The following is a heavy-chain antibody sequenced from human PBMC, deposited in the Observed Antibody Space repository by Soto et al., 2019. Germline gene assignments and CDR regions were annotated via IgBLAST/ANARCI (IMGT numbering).Heavy chain of an antibody. CDR2: INHSGST. V-gene: IGHV4-34*01. CDR1: GGSFSGYY. D-gene: IGHD3-10*01. CDR3: ARAVTMVRGVISWFDP. Sequence: LSLTCAVYGGSFSGYYWSWIRQPPGKGLEWIGEINHSGSTNYNPSLKSRVTISVDTSKNQFSLKLSSVTAADTAVYYCARAVTMVRGVISWFDPWGQGTLVTVSS. J-gene: IGHJ5*02.